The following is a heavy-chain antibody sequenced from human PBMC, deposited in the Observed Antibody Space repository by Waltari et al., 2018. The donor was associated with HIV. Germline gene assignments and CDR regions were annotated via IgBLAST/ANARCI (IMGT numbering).Heavy chain of an antibody. CDR1: GFSLDTSGVG. CDR3: AHKGTGLTLPFDF. J-gene: IGHJ4*02. Sequence: QITLKESGPTLVKPTQTLTLTCSFSGFSLDTSGVGVGWIRQSPGKALEWLALIYWDDDKRYRPSLKNRLAISKDTSKSQVILTMTNMDPVDTATYFCAHKGTGLTLPFDFWGQGTLVTVSS. V-gene: IGHV2-5*02. D-gene: IGHD1-1*01. CDR2: IYWDDDK.